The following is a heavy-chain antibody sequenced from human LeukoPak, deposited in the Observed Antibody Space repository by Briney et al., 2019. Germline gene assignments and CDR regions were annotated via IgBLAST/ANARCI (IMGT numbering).Heavy chain of an antibody. CDR1: GYTFTSYA. CDR3: ARARMTYYDILTGYYTPRTLGY. D-gene: IGHD3-9*01. Sequence: ASVKVSCKASGYTFTSYAMHWVRQAPGQRLEWMGWINAGNGNTKYSQKFQGRVTITRDTSASTAYMELSSLRSEDTAVYYCARARMTYYDILTGYYTPRTLGYWGQGTLVTVSS. V-gene: IGHV1-3*01. CDR2: INAGNGNT. J-gene: IGHJ4*02.